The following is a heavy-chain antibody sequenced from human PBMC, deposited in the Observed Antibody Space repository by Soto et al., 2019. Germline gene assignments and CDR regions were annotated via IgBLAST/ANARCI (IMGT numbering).Heavy chain of an antibody. CDR1: GGTFSSYA. J-gene: IGHJ6*02. V-gene: IGHV1-69*13. CDR2: IIPIFGTA. Sequence: GASVKVSCKASGGTFSSYAISWVRQAPGQGLEWMGGIIPIFGTANYAQKFQGRVTITADESTSTAYMELSSLRSEDTAVYYCASRDGYNLDPYGMDVWGQGTTVTVSS. CDR3: ASRDGYNLDPYGMDV. D-gene: IGHD5-12*01.